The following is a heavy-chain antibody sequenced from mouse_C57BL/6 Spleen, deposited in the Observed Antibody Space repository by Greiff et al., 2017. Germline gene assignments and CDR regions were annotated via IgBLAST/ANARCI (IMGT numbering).Heavy chain of an antibody. CDR2: LNYDGRST. V-gene: IGHV5-16*01. Sequence: EVMLVASEGGLVQPGSSMKLSCTASGFTFSDYYMAWVRQVPAKGLEWVANLNYDGRSTFYLDSLKSRFIISRDNAMNVLYLQMSSLKSEDTATYYCARDGEITTVVGFDVWGRGTRVTVSS. CDR1: GFTFSDYY. D-gene: IGHD1-1*01. CDR3: ARDGEITTVVGFDV. J-gene: IGHJ1*03.